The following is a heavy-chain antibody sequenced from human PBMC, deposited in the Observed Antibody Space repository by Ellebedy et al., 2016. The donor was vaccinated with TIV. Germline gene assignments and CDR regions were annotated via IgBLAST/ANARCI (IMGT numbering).Heavy chain of an antibody. CDR3: ARDRFSVAGTNFDY. V-gene: IGHV3-23*01. CDR2: ISGSGGST. CDR1: GFTFSSYV. D-gene: IGHD6-19*01. J-gene: IGHJ4*02. Sequence: GESLKISXAASGFTFSSYVMSWVRQAPGKGLEWVSAISGSGGSTYYADSVKGRFTISRDNSKNTLYLQLNSLRAEDTAVYYCARDRFSVAGTNFDYWGQGTLVTVSS.